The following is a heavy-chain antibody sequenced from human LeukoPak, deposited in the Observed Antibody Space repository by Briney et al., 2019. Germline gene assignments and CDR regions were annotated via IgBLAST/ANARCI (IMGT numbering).Heavy chain of an antibody. CDR2: IYTSGST. CDR3: ARELPYDSSGYYFLVRYYGIDV. CDR1: GGSISSYY. J-gene: IGHJ6*02. D-gene: IGHD3-22*01. Sequence: SETLSLTCTVSGGSISSYYWSWIRQPAGKGLEWIGRIYTSGSTNYNPSLKSRVTMSVDTSKNQFSLKLSSVTAADTAVYYCARELPYDSSGYYFLVRYYGIDVWGQGTTVTVSS. V-gene: IGHV4-4*07.